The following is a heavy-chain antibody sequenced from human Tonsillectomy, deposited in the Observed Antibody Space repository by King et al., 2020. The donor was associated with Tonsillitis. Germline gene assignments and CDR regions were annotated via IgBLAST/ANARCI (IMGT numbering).Heavy chain of an antibody. D-gene: IGHD3-9*01. V-gene: IGHV3-74*01. CDR3: AREGYDILTGYRHDAFDI. CDR2: INSDGSST. CDR1: GFTFISYW. J-gene: IGHJ3*02. Sequence: QLVQSGGGLVQPGGSLRLSCAASGFTFISYWMHWVRQAPGKGLVWVSRINSDGSSTSYADSVKGRFTISRDNAKNTLYLQMNSLRAEDTAVYYCAREGYDILTGYRHDAFDIWGQGTMVTVSS.